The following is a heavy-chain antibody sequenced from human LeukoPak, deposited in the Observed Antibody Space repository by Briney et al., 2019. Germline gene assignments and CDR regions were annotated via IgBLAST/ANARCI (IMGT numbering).Heavy chain of an antibody. CDR2: ISSSSSYI. V-gene: IGHV3-21*01. J-gene: IGHJ6*03. CDR3: ARARQSYYYMDV. Sequence: GGSLRLSCAASGFTFSSYSMNWVRQAPGKGLEWVSSISSSSSYIYYADSVKGRFTIPRDNAKNSLYLQMNSLRAEDTAVYYCARARQSYYYMDVWGKGTTVTVSS. CDR1: GFTFSSYS.